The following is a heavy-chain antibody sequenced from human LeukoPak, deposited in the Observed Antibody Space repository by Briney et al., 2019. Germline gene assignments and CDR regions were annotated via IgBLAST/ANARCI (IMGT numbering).Heavy chain of an antibody. CDR3: ASPLHYYDSSGYSFDY. V-gene: IGHV1-69*02. D-gene: IGHD3-22*01. J-gene: IGHJ4*02. CDR1: GGTFTSYT. Sequence: SVKVSCKASGGTFTSYTISWVRHAPGQGLGWMGRIIPILGIANYAQKFQGRGTITADKSTSTAYMELSSLRSEDTGVYYCASPLHYYDSSGYSFDYWGEGTLVTVSS. CDR2: IIPILGIA.